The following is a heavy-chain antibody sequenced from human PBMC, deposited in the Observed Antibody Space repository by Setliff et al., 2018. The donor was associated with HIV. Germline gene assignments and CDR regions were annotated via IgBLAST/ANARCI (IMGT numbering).Heavy chain of an antibody. CDR3: ARDLPLSGREGEFDY. J-gene: IGHJ4*02. CDR2: IYPNGGST. CDR1: GFTSSAYT. D-gene: IGHD6-19*01. V-gene: IGHV3-74*01. Sequence: GGSLRLSCVGSGFTSSAYTMNWVRLAPGTGLQWVSSIYPNGGSTTYADSVKGRFTISRDDARNTVYLQMNSLRAEDTAVYYCARDLPLSGREGEFDYWGQGTQVTVSS.